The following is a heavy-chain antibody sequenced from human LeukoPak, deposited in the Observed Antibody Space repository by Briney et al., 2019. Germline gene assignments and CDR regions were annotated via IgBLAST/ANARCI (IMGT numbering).Heavy chain of an antibody. D-gene: IGHD1-26*01. Sequence: SSQTLSLTCTVSGGSISSGDYYWSWIRQPPGKGLEWIGYIYYGGSTYYNPSLKSRVTISVDTSKNQFSLKLSSVTAADTAVYYGAREGGGYWGGYYFDYWGRGTLVTVSS. J-gene: IGHJ4*02. CDR1: GGSISSGDYY. V-gene: IGHV4-30-4*01. CDR3: AREGGGYWGGYYFDY. CDR2: IYYGGST.